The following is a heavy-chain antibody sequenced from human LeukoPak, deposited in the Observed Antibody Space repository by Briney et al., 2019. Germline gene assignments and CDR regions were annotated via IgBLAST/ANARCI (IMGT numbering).Heavy chain of an antibody. CDR3: ARDENVGQYYYYYMDV. CDR2: IRYDGSNK. V-gene: IGHV3-30*02. D-gene: IGHD2/OR15-2a*01. CDR1: GFTFSSYG. J-gene: IGHJ6*03. Sequence: GGSLRLSCAASGFTFSSYGMHWVRQAPGKGLEWVAFIRYDGSNKYYADSVKGRFTISRDNAKNSLYLQMNSLRAEDTAVHYCARDENVGQYYYYYMDVWGKGTTVTVSS.